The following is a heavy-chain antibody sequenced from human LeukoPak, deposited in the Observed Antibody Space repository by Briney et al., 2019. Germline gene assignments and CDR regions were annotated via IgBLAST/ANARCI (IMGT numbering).Heavy chain of an antibody. CDR2: ISAYNGNT. J-gene: IGHJ4*02. CDR1: GYTFTSYG. V-gene: IGHV1-18*01. Sequence: ASVKVSCKASGYTFTSYGISWVRQAPGQGLEWMGWISAYNGNTNYAQKLQGRVTMTTDTSTSTAYMELRSLRSDDTAVYYCARDPGQYYDFWSGYPDYWGQGTLVTVSS. D-gene: IGHD3-3*01. CDR3: ARDPGQYYDFWSGYPDY.